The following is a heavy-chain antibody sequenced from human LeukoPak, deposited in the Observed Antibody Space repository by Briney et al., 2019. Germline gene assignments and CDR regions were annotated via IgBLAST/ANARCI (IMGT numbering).Heavy chain of an antibody. CDR3: AREAIFGVVITHMDV. CDR1: GGSISSYY. D-gene: IGHD3-3*01. J-gene: IGHJ6*03. CDR2: IYTSGGT. Sequence: PSETLSLTCTVSGGSISSYYWSWIRQPAGKGLEWIGRIYTSGGTNYNPSLKSRVTMSVDTSKNQFSLKLSSVTAADTAVYYCAREAIFGVVITHMDVWGKGTTVTVSS. V-gene: IGHV4-4*07.